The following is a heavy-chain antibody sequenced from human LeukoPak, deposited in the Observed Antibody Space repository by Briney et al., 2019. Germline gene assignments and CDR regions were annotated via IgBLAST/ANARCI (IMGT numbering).Heavy chain of an antibody. J-gene: IGHJ6*02. CDR1: GFTFTSSA. CDR3: AAEGGGSSGSNPDGENYYYYYGMDV. Sequence: SVKVSCKASGFTFTSSAMQWVRQARGQRLEWIGWIVVGSGNTNYAQKFQERVTITRDMSTSTAYMELSSLRSEDTAVYYCAAEGGGSSGSNPDGENYYYYYGMDVWGQGTTVTVSS. D-gene: IGHD1-26*01. V-gene: IGHV1-58*02. CDR2: IVVGSGNT.